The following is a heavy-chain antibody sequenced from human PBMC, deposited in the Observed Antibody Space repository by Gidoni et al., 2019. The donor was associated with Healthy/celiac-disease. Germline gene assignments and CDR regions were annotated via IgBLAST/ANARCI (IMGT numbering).Heavy chain of an antibody. CDR3: ARAPGVLWFGELSKMGVLFDI. D-gene: IGHD3-10*01. CDR1: GYTFTSYG. Sequence: QVQLVQSGAEVKKPGASVKVSCKASGYTFTSYGISWVRQAPGQGLEWMGWISAYNGNTNYAQKLQGRVTMTTDTSTSTAYMELRSLRSDDTAVYYCARAPGVLWFGELSKMGVLFDIWGQGTMVTVSS. J-gene: IGHJ3*02. V-gene: IGHV1-18*01. CDR2: ISAYNGNT.